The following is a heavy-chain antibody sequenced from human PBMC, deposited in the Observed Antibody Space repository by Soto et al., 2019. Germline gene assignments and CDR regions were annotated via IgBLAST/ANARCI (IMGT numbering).Heavy chain of an antibody. D-gene: IGHD3-3*02. Sequence: EVQLVETGGGLIQPGGSLRLSCAASGFSVRTNYMSWVRQAPGKGLDWVSVFESGGSIYYADSVKGRFIMSRDYAKNTVDLQMNSLRVEDTAVYYCARAGVTPHFFDYWGQGTLVTVSS. CDR2: FESGGSI. J-gene: IGHJ4*02. V-gene: IGHV3-53*02. CDR1: GFSVRTNY. CDR3: ARAGVTPHFFDY.